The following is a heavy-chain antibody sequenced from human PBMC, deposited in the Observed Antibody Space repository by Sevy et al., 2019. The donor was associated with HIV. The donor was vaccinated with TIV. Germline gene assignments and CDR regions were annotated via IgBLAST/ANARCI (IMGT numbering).Heavy chain of an antibody. CDR2: ISYDGSNK. CDR1: GFTFSSYA. CDR3: ARDRGPGKNVFFDY. D-gene: IGHD3-10*01. Sequence: GGSLRLSCAASGFTFSSYAMHWVRQAPGKGLEWVAVISYDGSNKYYADSVKGRFTISRDNSKNTLYLQMNSLRTEDTAVYYCARDRGPGKNVFFDYWGQGTLVTVSS. V-gene: IGHV3-30-3*01. J-gene: IGHJ4*02.